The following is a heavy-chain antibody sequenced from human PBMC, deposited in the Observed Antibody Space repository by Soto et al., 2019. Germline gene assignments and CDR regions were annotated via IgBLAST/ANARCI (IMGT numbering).Heavy chain of an antibody. Sequence: EVQLLESGGGVVQPGGSLRLSCAGSGFTFSSYAMSWVRQAPGKGLEWVSAITGPGTGTLYADSVRGRFTISRDNSMDTLYLQMNNLRAEDTGGYYCVNPKAPPVNYGPGESWGQGTLVTVSS. CDR2: ITGPGTGT. J-gene: IGHJ5*02. CDR3: VNPKAPPVNYGPGES. CDR1: GFTFSSYA. D-gene: IGHD3-16*01. V-gene: IGHV3-23*01.